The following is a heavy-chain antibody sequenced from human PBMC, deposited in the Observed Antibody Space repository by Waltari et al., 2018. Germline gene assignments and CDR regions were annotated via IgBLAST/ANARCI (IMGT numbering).Heavy chain of an antibody. CDR1: GGTFSSYA. J-gene: IGHJ4*02. CDR3: ARRDDYSNYALDY. V-gene: IGHV1-69*10. CDR2: IIPILGIA. Sequence: QVQLVQSGAEVKKPGSSVKVSFKASGGTFSSYAISWVRQAPGQGLEWMGGIIPILGIANYAQKFQGRVTITADKSTSTAYMELSSLRSEDTAVYYCARRDDYSNYALDYGGQGTLVTVSS. D-gene: IGHD4-4*01.